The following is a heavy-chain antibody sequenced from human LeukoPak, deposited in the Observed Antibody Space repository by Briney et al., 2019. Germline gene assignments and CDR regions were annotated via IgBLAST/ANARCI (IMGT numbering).Heavy chain of an antibody. CDR1: GGSISSYY. CDR2: IYTSGST. V-gene: IGHV4-4*07. D-gene: IGHD2-8*01. Sequence: SETLSLTCTVSGGSISSYYRNWIRQPAGKGLEWIGHIYTSGSTNYNSSLKSRVTMSVDTSKNQFSVKLNSMITADTAMYYCARGVYLGNGYYFDFWGQGTLVTVCS. CDR3: ARGVYLGNGYYFDF. J-gene: IGHJ4*02.